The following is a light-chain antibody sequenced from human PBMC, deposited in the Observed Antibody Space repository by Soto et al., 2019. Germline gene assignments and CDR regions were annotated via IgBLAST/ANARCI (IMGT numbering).Light chain of an antibody. V-gene: IGLV2-14*03. CDR1: SSDVGNYNY. CDR2: DVS. Sequence: QSALTQPASVSGSPGQSIAISCTGTSSDVGNYNYVSWYQQHPGKAPKLMIYDVSSRPSGVSNRFSGSKSGNTASLTISGLQAEDEADYYCNSYTSSSTYVFGTGTKLTVL. CDR3: NSYTSSSTYV. J-gene: IGLJ1*01.